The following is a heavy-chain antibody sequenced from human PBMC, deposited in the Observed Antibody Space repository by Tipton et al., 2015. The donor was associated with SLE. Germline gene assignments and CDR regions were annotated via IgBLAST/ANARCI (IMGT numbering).Heavy chain of an antibody. CDR1: GFTFSSYW. J-gene: IGHJ5*02. V-gene: IGHV3-7*03. CDR3: ARAMAQLRFDP. Sequence: GSLRLSCAASGFTFSSYWMSWVRQAPGKGLEWVANIKHDGSEKYYVDSVKGRFTISRDNAKNSLYLQMNSLRAEDTAVYYCARAMAQLRFDPWGQGTLVTVSS. CDR2: IKHDGSEK. D-gene: IGHD2-2*01.